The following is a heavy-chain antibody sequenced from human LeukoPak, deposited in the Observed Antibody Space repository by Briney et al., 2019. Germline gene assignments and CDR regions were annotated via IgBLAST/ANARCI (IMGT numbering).Heavy chain of an antibody. V-gene: IGHV3-48*03. D-gene: IGHD6-19*01. CDR3: ARSFSSGWYGGKTNDY. CDR1: GFTFSSYE. Sequence: GGSLRLSCAASGFTFSSYEMNWVRQAPGKGLEWVSYISSSGSTIYYADSVKGRFTISRDNAKNSLYLQMNSLRAEDTAVYYCARSFSSGWYGGKTNDYWGQGTLVTVSS. CDR2: ISSSGSTI. J-gene: IGHJ4*02.